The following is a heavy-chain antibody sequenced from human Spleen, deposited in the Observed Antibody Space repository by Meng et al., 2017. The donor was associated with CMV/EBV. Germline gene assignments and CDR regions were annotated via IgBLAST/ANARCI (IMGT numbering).Heavy chain of an antibody. V-gene: IGHV4-39*07. CDR3: ARENGGWDYGDAFDI. CDR2: IYYSGST. J-gene: IGHJ3*02. Sequence: SETLSLTCTVSGGSISSSSYYWGWIRQPPGKGLEWIGSIYYSGSTYYNPSLKSRVTISVDTSKNQFSLKLSSVPAADTAVYYCARENGGWDYGDAFDIWGQGTMVTVSS. D-gene: IGHD4-17*01. CDR1: GGSISSSSYY.